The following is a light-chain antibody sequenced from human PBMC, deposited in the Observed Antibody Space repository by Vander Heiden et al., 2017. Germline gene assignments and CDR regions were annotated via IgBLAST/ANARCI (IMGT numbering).Light chain of an antibody. CDR3: QVWDSSSDQGV. J-gene: IGLJ2*01. V-gene: IGLV3-21*04. CDR2: YDT. CDR1: NIDSQT. Sequence: SVLSQPPSASVAPGQTATISCRGTNIDSQTLHWYQQKPGQAPVLVIYYDTDRPSGIPERSSGATSENTTTLTTSRVGVGDEADYYCQVWDSSSDQGVFGGGTKLTVL.